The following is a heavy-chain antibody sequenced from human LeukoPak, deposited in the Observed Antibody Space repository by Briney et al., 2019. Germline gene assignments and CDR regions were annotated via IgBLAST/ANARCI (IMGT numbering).Heavy chain of an antibody. D-gene: IGHD1-26*01. CDR1: GFTFSSYE. Sequence: GGSLRLSCAASGFTFSSYEMNWVRQAPGKGLEWVSSISSSSSYIYYADSVKGRFTISRDNAKNSLYLQMNSLRAEDTAVYYCARDGSATDYYYYMDVWGKGTTVTVSS. CDR2: ISSSSSYI. CDR3: ARDGSATDYYYYMDV. J-gene: IGHJ6*03. V-gene: IGHV3-21*01.